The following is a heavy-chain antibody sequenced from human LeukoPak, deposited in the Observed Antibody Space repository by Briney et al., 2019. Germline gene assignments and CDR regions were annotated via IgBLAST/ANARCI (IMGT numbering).Heavy chain of an antibody. CDR1: GYTFTGYY. CDR3: ASPLGYCSSTSCYDYYYMDV. V-gene: IGHV1-2*02. Sequence: ASVKVSCKASGYTFTGYYMHWVRQAPGQGLEWMGWINPNCGGTNYAQKFQGRVTMTRDTSISTAYMELSRLRSDDTAVYYCASPLGYCSSTSCYDYYYMDVWGKGTTVTVSS. D-gene: IGHD2-2*01. CDR2: INPNCGGT. J-gene: IGHJ6*03.